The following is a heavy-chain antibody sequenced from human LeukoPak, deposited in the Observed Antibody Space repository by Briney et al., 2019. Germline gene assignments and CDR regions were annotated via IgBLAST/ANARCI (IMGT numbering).Heavy chain of an antibody. CDR2: INARGNT. J-gene: IGHJ5*02. Sequence: SETLSLTCAVYGWSFNDYYWNWIRQPPGKGLEWIGEINARGNTNYNPSLKSRVNISVDTSKKQFSLRLTSMIAADTALYYCARGQVPAARGYNWFDPWGQGTLVTVSS. V-gene: IGHV4-34*01. CDR3: ARGQVPAARGYNWFDP. D-gene: IGHD2-2*01. CDR1: GWSFNDYY.